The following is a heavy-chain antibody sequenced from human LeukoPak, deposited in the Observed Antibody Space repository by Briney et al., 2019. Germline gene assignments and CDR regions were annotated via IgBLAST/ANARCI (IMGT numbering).Heavy chain of an antibody. CDR3: AREPYSSGWYSLDY. J-gene: IGHJ4*02. V-gene: IGHV1-2*06. Sequence: GASVKVSCKASGYTFTSYGISWVRQAPGQGLEWMGRINPNSGGTNYAQKFQGRVTMTRDTSISTAYMELSRLRSDDTAVYYCAREPYSSGWYSLDYWGQGTLVTVSS. CDR1: GYTFTSYG. D-gene: IGHD6-19*01. CDR2: INPNSGGT.